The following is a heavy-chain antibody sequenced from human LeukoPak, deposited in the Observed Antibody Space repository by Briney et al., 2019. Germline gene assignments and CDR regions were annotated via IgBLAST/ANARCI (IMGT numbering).Heavy chain of an antibody. J-gene: IGHJ4*02. D-gene: IGHD5-24*01. Sequence: GGSLRLSCAASGFTVSSNYMSWVRQAPGKGLEWVSVIYSGGSTYYADSVKGRFTISRHNPKNTLYLQMNSLRAEDTAVYYCARDHPIDGYHDYWGQGTLVTVSP. V-gene: IGHV3-53*04. CDR2: IYSGGST. CDR3: ARDHPIDGYHDY. CDR1: GFTVSSNY.